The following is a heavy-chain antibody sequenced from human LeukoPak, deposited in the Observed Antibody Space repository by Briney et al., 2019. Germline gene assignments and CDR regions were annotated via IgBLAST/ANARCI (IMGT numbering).Heavy chain of an antibody. Sequence: PGGSLRLSCAASGFTFSSYAMHWVRQAPGKGLEWVAFIRYDGSNKYYADSVKGRFTISRDNSKNTLYLQMNSLRAEDTAVYYCAKARGMATIPFDYWGQGTLVTVSS. J-gene: IGHJ4*02. D-gene: IGHD5-24*01. CDR2: IRYDGSNK. CDR3: AKARGMATIPFDY. CDR1: GFTFSSYA. V-gene: IGHV3-30*02.